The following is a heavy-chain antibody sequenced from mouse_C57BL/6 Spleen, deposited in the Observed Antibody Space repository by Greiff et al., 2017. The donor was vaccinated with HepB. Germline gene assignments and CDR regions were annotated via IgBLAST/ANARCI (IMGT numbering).Heavy chain of an antibody. J-gene: IGHJ2*01. CDR3: ARGCFHYFDY. CDR1: GYTFTSYW. V-gene: IGHV1-69*01. CDR2: IDPSDSYT. Sequence: QVQLQQPGAELVMPGASVKLSCKASGYTFTSYWMHWVKQRPGQGLEWIGEIDPSDSYTNYNQKFKGKSTLTVDKSSSTAYMQLSSLTSEDSAVYYCARGCFHYFDYWGQGTTLTVSS.